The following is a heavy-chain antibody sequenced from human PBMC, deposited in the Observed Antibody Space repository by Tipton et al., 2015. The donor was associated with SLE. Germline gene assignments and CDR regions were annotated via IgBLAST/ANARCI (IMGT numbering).Heavy chain of an antibody. CDR3: ARDRSSSWGGNAFDI. CDR1: GGSISSSCYY. CDR2: IYYSGST. V-gene: IGHV4-39*07. Sequence: TLSLTCTVSGGSISSSCYYWGWIRQPPGKGLEWIGSIYYSGSTYYNPSLKSRVTISVDTSKNQFSLKLSSVTAADTAVYYCARDRSSSWGGNAFDIWGQGTMVTVSS. D-gene: IGHD6-13*01. J-gene: IGHJ3*02.